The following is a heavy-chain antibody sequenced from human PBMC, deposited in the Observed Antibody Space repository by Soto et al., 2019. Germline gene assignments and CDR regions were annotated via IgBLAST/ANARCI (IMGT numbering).Heavy chain of an antibody. V-gene: IGHV4-30-4*01. J-gene: IGHJ4*02. CDR3: ARDRSNSPDYFDY. CDR2: IYYNGRT. CDR1: GGSISSDDYY. Sequence: PSETLSLTCTVSGGSISSDDYYWSWIRQPPGKGLEWIGYIYYNGRTDYNPSLKSRVIISIDTSKNQFSLNLNSVGAADTAVYYCARDRSNSPDYFDYWGQGTLVTVSS. D-gene: IGHD6-6*01.